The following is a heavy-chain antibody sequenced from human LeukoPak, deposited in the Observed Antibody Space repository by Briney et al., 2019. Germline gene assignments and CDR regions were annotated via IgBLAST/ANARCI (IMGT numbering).Heavy chain of an antibody. CDR2: TNPNSGGT. Sequence: ASVKVSCKASGYTFTGYYMHWVRQAPGQGLEWMGWTNPNSGGTNYAQKFQGRVTMTRDTSISTAYMELSRLRSDDTAVYYCARTSGGGYDIDYWGQGTLVTVSS. J-gene: IGHJ4*02. CDR3: ARTSGGGYDIDY. D-gene: IGHD5-12*01. V-gene: IGHV1-2*02. CDR1: GYTFTGYY.